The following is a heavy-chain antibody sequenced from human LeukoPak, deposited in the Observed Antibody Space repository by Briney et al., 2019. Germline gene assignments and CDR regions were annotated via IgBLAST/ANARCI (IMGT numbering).Heavy chain of an antibody. CDR1: GFTFSRYW. CDR2: IRGDAGDK. D-gene: IGHD4/OR15-4a*01. Sequence: GGSLRLSCAASGFTFSRYWMAWVRQAPGKGLEWVANIRGDAGDKGYADSVRDRFTISRDNGKNSLYLQMNSLTAEDTAVYYCARDVHGAFYFWGKGTLVVVSS. J-gene: IGHJ4*02. V-gene: IGHV3-7*01. CDR3: ARDVHGAFYF.